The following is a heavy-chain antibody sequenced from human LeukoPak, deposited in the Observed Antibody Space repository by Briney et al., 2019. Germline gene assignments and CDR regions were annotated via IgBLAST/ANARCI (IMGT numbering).Heavy chain of an antibody. CDR3: ARAPLGDYEGHDAFDI. CDR1: GGSFSGYY. Sequence: PSETLSLTCAVYGGSFSGYYWSWIRQPPGKGLEWIGEINHSGSTNYNPSLKSRVTISVDTSKNQFSLKLSSVTAADTAVYYCARAPLGDYEGHDAFDIWGQGTMVTVSS. CDR2: INHSGST. J-gene: IGHJ3*02. D-gene: IGHD4-17*01. V-gene: IGHV4-34*01.